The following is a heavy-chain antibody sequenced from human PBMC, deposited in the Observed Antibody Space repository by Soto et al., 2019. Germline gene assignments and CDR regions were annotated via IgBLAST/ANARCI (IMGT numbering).Heavy chain of an antibody. V-gene: IGHV3-21*01. CDR1: GFTFSSYS. Sequence: GGSRLSCAASGFTFSSYSMNWVRQAPGKGLEWVSSISSSSSYIYYADSVKGRFTISRDNAKNPLYLQMNSLRAEDTAVYYCARDSVVPAAIDAFDIWGQGTMVTVSS. J-gene: IGHJ3*02. CDR2: ISSSSSYI. CDR3: ARDSVVPAAIDAFDI. D-gene: IGHD2-2*02.